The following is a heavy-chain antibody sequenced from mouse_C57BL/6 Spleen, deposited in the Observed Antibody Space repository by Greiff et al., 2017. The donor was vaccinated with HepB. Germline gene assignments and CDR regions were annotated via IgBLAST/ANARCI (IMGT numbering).Heavy chain of an antibody. D-gene: IGHD2-4*01. Sequence: QVQLKESGPELVKPGASVKISCKASGYAFSSSWMNWVKQRPGKGLEWIGRIYPGDGDTNYNGKFKGKATLTADKSSSTAYMQLSSLTSEDSAVYFCAKNYDYGDFDYWGQGTTLTVSS. CDR3: AKNYDYGDFDY. V-gene: IGHV1-82*01. CDR2: IYPGDGDT. CDR1: GYAFSSSW. J-gene: IGHJ2*01.